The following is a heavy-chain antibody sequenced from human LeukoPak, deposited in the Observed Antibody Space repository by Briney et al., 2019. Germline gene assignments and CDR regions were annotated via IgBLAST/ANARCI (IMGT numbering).Heavy chain of an antibody. D-gene: IGHD4-11*01. CDR2: ISAYSGNT. CDR1: GYTFTSYG. V-gene: IGHV1-18*01. Sequence: ASVKVSCKASGYTFTSYGISWVRQAPGQGLEWMGWISAYSGNTNYAQKLQGRVTMTTDTSTSTAYMELRSLRSDDTAVYYCAATVYYYYYMDVWGKGTTVTVSS. J-gene: IGHJ6*03. CDR3: AATVYYYYYMDV.